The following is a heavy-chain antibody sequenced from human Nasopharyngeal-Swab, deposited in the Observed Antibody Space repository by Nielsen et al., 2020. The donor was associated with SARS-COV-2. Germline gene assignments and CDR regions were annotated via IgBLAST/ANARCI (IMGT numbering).Heavy chain of an antibody. J-gene: IGHJ4*02. CDR3: ARSVDYGDYFDY. Sequence: ASVKVSCKASGYTFPSYGISWVRQAPGQGLEWMGWISAYNGNTNYAQKLQGRVTMTTDTSTSTAYMELRSLRSDDTAVYYCARSVDYGDYFDYWGQGTLVTVSS. V-gene: IGHV1-18*01. CDR1: GYTFPSYG. D-gene: IGHD4-17*01. CDR2: ISAYNGNT.